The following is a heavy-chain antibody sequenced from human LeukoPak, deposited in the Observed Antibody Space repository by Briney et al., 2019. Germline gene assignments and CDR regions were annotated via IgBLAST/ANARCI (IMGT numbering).Heavy chain of an antibody. V-gene: IGHV3-21*01. Sequence: GGSLRLSCAASGFTFSSYSMNWVRQAPGKGLEWVSSISSSSSYIYYADSVKGRFTISRDNAKNTLSLQMNSLRAEDTAVFYCARGVGSDGYTLDYWGQGTLATVSS. CDR1: GFTFSSYS. J-gene: IGHJ4*02. CDR2: ISSSSSYI. CDR3: ARGVGSDGYTLDY. D-gene: IGHD5-24*01.